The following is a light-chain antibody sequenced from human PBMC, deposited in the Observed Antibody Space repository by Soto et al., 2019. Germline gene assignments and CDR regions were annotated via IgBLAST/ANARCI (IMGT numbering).Light chain of an antibody. CDR2: STS. V-gene: IGLV7-43*01. CDR3: LLYFGGAQLV. CDR1: AGAVTSGFY. J-gene: IGLJ3*02. Sequence: QAVVTQEPSLTVSPGGTVTLTCASSAGAVTSGFYPNWFQQRPGQAPRPLIYSTSNKHSWTPARFSGSLLGGKAALTLSGVQPEDEADYYCLLYFGGAQLVFGGGTKLTVL.